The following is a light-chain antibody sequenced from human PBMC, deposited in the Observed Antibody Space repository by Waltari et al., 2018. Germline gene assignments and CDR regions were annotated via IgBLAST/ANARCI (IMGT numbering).Light chain of an antibody. J-gene: IGLJ3*02. CDR3: CSFTSSTTWV. CDR1: SDDIGAYTY. Sequence: QSALTQPASVSGSLGQSITIPCPGTSDDIGAYTYFSWYQQHPGRAPKLLIPDVNKRPSGLSSRFSASKSGITASLTISGLQAEDEADYYCCSFTSSTTWVFGGGTTLTVL. V-gene: IGLV2-14*03. CDR2: DVN.